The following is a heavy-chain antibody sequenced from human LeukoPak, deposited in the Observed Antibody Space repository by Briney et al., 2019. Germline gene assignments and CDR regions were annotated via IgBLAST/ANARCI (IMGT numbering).Heavy chain of an antibody. Sequence: GGAPEILCWGAGYTFTSNWNEWGRHLPGKGVEWMGIICPGDSYTRFSPSFQGQVTISADKSISTVYLQWSSLKASDTAMYYCARHAGSSLSDAFDTWGQGTMVTVSS. J-gene: IGHJ3*02. V-gene: IGHV5-51*01. CDR2: ICPGDSYT. CDR3: ARHAGSSLSDAFDT. CDR1: GYTFTSNW. D-gene: IGHD6-19*01.